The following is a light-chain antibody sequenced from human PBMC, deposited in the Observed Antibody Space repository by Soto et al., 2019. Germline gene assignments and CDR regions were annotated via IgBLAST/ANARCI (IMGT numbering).Light chain of an antibody. CDR1: QSVSSSF. Sequence: EIVLTQSPGTLSLSPGERATLSCRASQSVSSSFLAWYQQKPGQAPRLLIYGASNRATGISDRFSGSGSGTDFTLTISRLEPEDFAVYYCQQYVTSPWAFSQGTKVAIE. CDR2: GAS. J-gene: IGKJ1*01. CDR3: QQYVTSPWA. V-gene: IGKV3-20*01.